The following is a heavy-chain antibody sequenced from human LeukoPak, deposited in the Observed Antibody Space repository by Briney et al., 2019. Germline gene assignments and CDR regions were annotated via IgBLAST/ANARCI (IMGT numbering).Heavy chain of an antibody. CDR1: GFTFSSYG. D-gene: IGHD6-6*01. V-gene: IGHV3-30*18. CDR3: AKDSRFGVWQLAPVDY. J-gene: IGHJ4*02. Sequence: PGGSLRLSCAASGFTFSSYGMHWVRQAPGKGLEWVAVISYDGSNKYYADSVKGRFTISRDNSKNTLYLQMNSLRAEDTAVYYCAKDSRFGVWQLAPVDYWGQGTLVTVSS. CDR2: ISYDGSNK.